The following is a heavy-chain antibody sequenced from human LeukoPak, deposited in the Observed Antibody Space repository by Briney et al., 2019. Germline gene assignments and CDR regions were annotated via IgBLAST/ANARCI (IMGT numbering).Heavy chain of an antibody. D-gene: IGHD6-13*01. CDR3: ARALSSSWSRNSFDP. Sequence: ASVKVSCKASGYTFTSYDINWVRQATGQGLEWMGWMNPNSGNTGYAQKFQGRVTMTRNTSISTAYMELSSLRSEGTAVYYCARALSSSWSRNSFDPWGQGTLVTVSP. V-gene: IGHV1-8*01. CDR1: GYTFTSYD. CDR2: MNPNSGNT. J-gene: IGHJ5*02.